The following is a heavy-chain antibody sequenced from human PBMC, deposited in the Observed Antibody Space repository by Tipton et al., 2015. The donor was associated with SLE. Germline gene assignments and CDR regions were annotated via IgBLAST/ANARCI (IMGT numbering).Heavy chain of an antibody. CDR3: ARGKGTYCSGGSCYGN. D-gene: IGHD2-15*01. J-gene: IGHJ4*02. Sequence: LRLSCTVSGGSISSGGYYWSWIRQHPGKGLEWIGYIYYSGSTYYNPSLKSRVTISVDTSKNQFSLKLSSVTAADTAVYYCARGKGTYCSGGSCYGNWGQGTLVTVSS. CDR2: IYYSGST. V-gene: IGHV4-31*03. CDR1: GGSISSGGYY.